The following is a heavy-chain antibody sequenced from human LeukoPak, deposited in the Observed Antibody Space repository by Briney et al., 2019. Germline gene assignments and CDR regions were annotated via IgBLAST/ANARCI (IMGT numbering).Heavy chain of an antibody. D-gene: IGHD1-26*01. V-gene: IGHV3-15*01. Sequence: GGSLRLSCAASGFTFSKAWMTWVRQAPGKGLEWVGRTKAKTDGGTIEYAAPVKGRFTISRDDAKNTLYLQMNSLKTEDTAVYYCTTERRYSASYDAFDIWGQGTMVTVSS. CDR1: GFTFSKAW. CDR3: TTERRYSASYDAFDI. CDR2: TKAKTDGGTI. J-gene: IGHJ3*02.